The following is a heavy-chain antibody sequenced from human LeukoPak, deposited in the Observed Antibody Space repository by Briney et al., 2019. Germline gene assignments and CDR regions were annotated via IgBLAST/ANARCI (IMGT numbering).Heavy chain of an antibody. CDR1: GFTVSSNY. Sequence: QPGGSLRLSCAASGFTVSSNYMSWGRQAPGRGLEWVSVIYRGGSTYYAAAVKGRFTISRDNSKNTLYLQMNSLRAEDTAMYYCARDSVEVAGHYGLWGQGTLVTVSS. V-gene: IGHV3-66*02. CDR2: IYRGGST. CDR3: ARDSVEVAGHYGL. J-gene: IGHJ4*02. D-gene: IGHD6-19*01.